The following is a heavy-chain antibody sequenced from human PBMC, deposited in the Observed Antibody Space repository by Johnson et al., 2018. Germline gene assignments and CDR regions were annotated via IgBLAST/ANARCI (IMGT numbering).Heavy chain of an antibody. Sequence: QVQLVESGGGVVQPGRSLRLSCAASGFTFSSYAMHWVRQAPGKGLEWVAVISYDGSNKYYADSVKGRFTISRDNSKNTLYLQMNSLRAEDTAVYYCAKDLRYCSSTSCSYYYYGMDVWGQGTTVTVSS. D-gene: IGHD2-2*01. CDR2: ISYDGSNK. CDR1: GFTFSSYA. J-gene: IGHJ6*02. V-gene: IGHV3-30*04. CDR3: AKDLRYCSSTSCSYYYYGMDV.